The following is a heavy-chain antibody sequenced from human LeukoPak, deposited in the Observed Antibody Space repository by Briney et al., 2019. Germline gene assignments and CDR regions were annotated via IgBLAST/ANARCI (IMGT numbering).Heavy chain of an antibody. V-gene: IGHV3-9*03. CDR1: GFTFDDYA. CDR2: ISWNSGSI. CDR3: AKDLTRAVAGLLDY. J-gene: IGHJ4*02. Sequence: GGSLRLSCAASGFTFDDYAMHWVRQAPGKGLEWVSGISWNSGSIGYADSVKGRFTISRDNAKNSLYLQMSSLRAEDMALYYCAKDLTRAVAGLLDYWGQGTLVTVSS. D-gene: IGHD6-19*01.